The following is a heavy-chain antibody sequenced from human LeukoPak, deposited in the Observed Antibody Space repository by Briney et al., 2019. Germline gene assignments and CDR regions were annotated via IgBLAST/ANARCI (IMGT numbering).Heavy chain of an antibody. J-gene: IGHJ4*02. CDR2: ISSGSRTI. D-gene: IGHD1-20*01. Sequence: PGGSLTLSCAASGFPFGSYSMNWVRQAPGKGLEWISYISSGSRTIYYADSVEGRFTVSRDNAKNSLYLQMRSLRAEDTAVYYCARESITGHRDFDYWGQGTLVTVSS. CDR3: ARESITGHRDFDY. V-gene: IGHV3-48*01. CDR1: GFPFGSYS.